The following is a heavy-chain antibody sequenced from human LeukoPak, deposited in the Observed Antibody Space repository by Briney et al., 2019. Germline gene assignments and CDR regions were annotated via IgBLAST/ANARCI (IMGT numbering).Heavy chain of an antibody. CDR2: IYYSGST. CDR1: GGSISSGDYY. Sequence: SETLSLTCTVSGGSISSGDYYWSWIRQPPGKGLEWIGYIYYSGSTYYNPSHKSRVTISVDTSKNQFSLKLTSVTAADTAVYFCARDPGPGYFDYWGQGTLVTVPS. V-gene: IGHV4-30-4*01. CDR3: ARDPGPGYFDY. J-gene: IGHJ4*02. D-gene: IGHD3-10*01.